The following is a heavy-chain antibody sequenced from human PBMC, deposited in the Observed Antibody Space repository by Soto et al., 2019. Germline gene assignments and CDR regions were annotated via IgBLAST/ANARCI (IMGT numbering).Heavy chain of an antibody. V-gene: IGHV1-69*12. CDR2: VVPMFGIP. CDR3: AREGSTVETAMVSQDFYGMDV. J-gene: IGHJ6*02. Sequence: QVQLVQSGAEVKKPGSSVKVSCKSSGDTFISYAISWVRQSPGQGREWMGGVVPMFGIPNYAQKFQGRATIIAEDSTSTAYQELSSLTTEDTAVYYCAREGSTVETAMVSQDFYGMDVWGQGTTVTVSS. CDR1: GDTFISYA. D-gene: IGHD5-18*01.